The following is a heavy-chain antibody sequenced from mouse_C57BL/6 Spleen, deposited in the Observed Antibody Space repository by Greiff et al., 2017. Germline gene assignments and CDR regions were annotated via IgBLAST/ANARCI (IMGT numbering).Heavy chain of an antibody. CDR1: GYTFTSYW. CDR3: ARATTVVVYFDY. Sequence: QVQLQQPGAELVKPGASVKMSCKASGYTFTSYWITWVKQRPGQGLEWIGDIYPGSGSTNYNEKFKSKATLTVDTSSSTAYMQLSSLTSEDSAVYYCARATTVVVYFDYWGQGTTPTVSS. J-gene: IGHJ2*01. CDR2: IYPGSGST. V-gene: IGHV1-55*01. D-gene: IGHD1-1*01.